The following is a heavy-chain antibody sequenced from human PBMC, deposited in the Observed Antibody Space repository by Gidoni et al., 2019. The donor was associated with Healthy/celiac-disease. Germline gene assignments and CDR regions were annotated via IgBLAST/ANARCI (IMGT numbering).Heavy chain of an antibody. CDR1: GGTFRSYA. J-gene: IGHJ3*02. CDR2: IIPILGIA. CDR3: ARVPYDSSGYYYVAFDI. D-gene: IGHD3-22*01. V-gene: IGHV1-69*04. Sequence: QVQLVQSGAEVKKPGSSVKVSCKASGGTFRSYAISWVRQAPGQGLEWMGRIIPILGIANYAQKFQGRVTITADKSTSTAYMELSSLRSEDTAVYYCARVPYDSSGYYYVAFDIWGQGTMVTVSS.